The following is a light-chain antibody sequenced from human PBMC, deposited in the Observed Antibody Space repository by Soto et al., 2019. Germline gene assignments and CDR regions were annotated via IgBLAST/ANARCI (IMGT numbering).Light chain of an antibody. CDR1: QSVRSSY. J-gene: IGKJ4*01. CDR2: GAS. Sequence: EIVLTQSPGTLSLSPGERATLSCRASQSVRSSYLAWYQQKPGQAPRLLISGASSRAAGIPDRFSGSGSGTAFALTISRLEPGDFAVYYCQQYGNPLLTFGGGTKVEIK. V-gene: IGKV3-20*01. CDR3: QQYGNPLLT.